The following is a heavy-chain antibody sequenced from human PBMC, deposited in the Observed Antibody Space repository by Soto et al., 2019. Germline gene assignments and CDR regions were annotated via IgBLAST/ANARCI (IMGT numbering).Heavy chain of an antibody. D-gene: IGHD6-19*01. CDR3: ARDGIAVLDY. J-gene: IGHJ4*02. Sequence: SETLSLTCTVSGGSVSSGSYYWSWIRQPPGKGLEWIGYIYYSGSTNYNPSLKSRVTISVDTSKNQFSLKLSSVTAADTAVYYCARDGIAVLDYWGQGTLVTVSS. CDR1: GGSVSSGSYY. CDR2: IYYSGST. V-gene: IGHV4-61*01.